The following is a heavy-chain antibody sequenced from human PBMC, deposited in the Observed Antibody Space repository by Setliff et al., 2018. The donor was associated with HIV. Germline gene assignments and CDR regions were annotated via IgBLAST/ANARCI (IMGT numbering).Heavy chain of an antibody. V-gene: IGHV4-59*11. CDR2: IYYSGST. CDR3: ARTEGYSYGDAPFDY. Sequence: PSETLSLTCTVSGGSISSHYWNWIRQPPGKGLEWIGYIYYSGSTNYNPSLKSRVTISVDTSKNQFSLKLSSVTAADTAVYYCARTEGYSYGDAPFDYWGHGTLVTVSS. D-gene: IGHD5-18*01. CDR1: GGSISSHY. J-gene: IGHJ4*01.